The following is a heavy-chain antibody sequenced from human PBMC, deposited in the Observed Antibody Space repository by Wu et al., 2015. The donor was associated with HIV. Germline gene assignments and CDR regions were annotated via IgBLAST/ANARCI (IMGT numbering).Heavy chain of an antibody. J-gene: IGHJ3*02. CDR3: ARESPMIVVVITTRDRNAFDI. CDR2: INPNSGGT. D-gene: IGHD3-22*01. Sequence: QVQLVQSGAEVKKPGAPVKVSCKASGYTFTGYYMHWVRQAPGQGLEWMGWINPNSGGTNYAQKFQGRVTMTRDTSISTAYMELSRLRSDDTAVYYCARESPMIVVVITTRDRNAFDIWGQGTMVTVSS. CDR1: GYTFTGYY. V-gene: IGHV1-2*02.